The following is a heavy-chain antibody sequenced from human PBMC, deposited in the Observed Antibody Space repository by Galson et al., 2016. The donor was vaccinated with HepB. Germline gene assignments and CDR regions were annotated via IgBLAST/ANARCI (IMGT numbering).Heavy chain of an antibody. CDR2: VTGSGGST. CDR3: AKRPRGYSGGWCDD. J-gene: IGHJ4*02. CDR1: GFTFRNYA. V-gene: IGHV3-23*01. Sequence: SLRLSCAASGFTFRNYAMSWVRQAPGKGLEWVSGVTGSGGSTYYADSVRGRFTIARDDSTNTMSLQMNNLRAEDPALYYCAKRPRGYSGGWCDDGGQGTLVTLSS. D-gene: IGHD1-26*01.